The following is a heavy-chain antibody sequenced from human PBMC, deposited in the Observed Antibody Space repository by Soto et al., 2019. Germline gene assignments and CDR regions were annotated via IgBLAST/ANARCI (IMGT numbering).Heavy chain of an antibody. CDR3: AGGSGWLMKD. J-gene: IGHJ4*02. CDR1: GVTFSTYW. V-gene: IGHV3-7*04. D-gene: IGHD6-19*01. CDR2: IKQDGTTK. Sequence: EVQLVESGGGLVQPGGSLRLSCADSGVTFSTYWMNWVRQAPGKGLEWVANIKQDGTTKYYVYSVKGRFTISRDNAKSSLYLQINSIRAEYTAVYYCAGGSGWLMKDWGQGTLVTVSS.